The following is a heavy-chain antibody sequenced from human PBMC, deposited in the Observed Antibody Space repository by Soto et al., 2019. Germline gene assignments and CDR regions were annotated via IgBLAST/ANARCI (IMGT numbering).Heavy chain of an antibody. CDR2: ISGSGGST. CDR1: GFTFSSYA. J-gene: IGHJ4*02. CDR3: AKESSSWYVRYFDY. V-gene: IGHV3-23*01. Sequence: GGSLGLSCAASGFTFSSYAMSWVRQAPGKGLEWVSAISGSGGSTYYADSVKGRFTISRDNSKNTLYLQMNSLRAEDTVVYYCAKESSSWYVRYFDYWGQGTLVTVSS. D-gene: IGHD6-13*01.